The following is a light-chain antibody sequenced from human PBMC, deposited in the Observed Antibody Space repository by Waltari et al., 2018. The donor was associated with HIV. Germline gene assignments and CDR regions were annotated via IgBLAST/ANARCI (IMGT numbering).Light chain of an antibody. V-gene: IGKV3-20*01. J-gene: IGKJ1*01. CDR2: GAS. CDR3: QQYGSSPWT. CDR1: QSVSSGL. Sequence: EIVLTQSPGTLSLSPGERATLSCRASQSVSSGLLAWYQQKPGQAPRLLFYGASSRATGIPDRFSGSGSGTDFTLTISRQEPEDFAVYYCQQYGSSPWTFGQGTRVEIK.